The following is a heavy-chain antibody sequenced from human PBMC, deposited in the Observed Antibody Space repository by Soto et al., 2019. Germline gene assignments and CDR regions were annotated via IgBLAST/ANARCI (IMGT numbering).Heavy chain of an antibody. CDR2: IYYSGST. D-gene: IGHD3-22*01. V-gene: IGHV4-59*01. CDR1: GGSISSYY. Sequence: SETLSLTCTVSGGSISSYYCCWIRQPPGKGLEWIGFIYYSGSTNYNPSLKRRVTISVDTSKNQFSLKLSSVTAADTAVYYCARDLSGRGYYYDSSGAFDIWGQGTMVTVSS. J-gene: IGHJ3*02. CDR3: ARDLSGRGYYYDSSGAFDI.